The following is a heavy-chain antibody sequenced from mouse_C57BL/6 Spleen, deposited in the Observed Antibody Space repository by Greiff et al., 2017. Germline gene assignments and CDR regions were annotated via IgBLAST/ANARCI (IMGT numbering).Heavy chain of an antibody. CDR2: IYPGSGST. J-gene: IGHJ2*01. CDR3: ARRQGAWGYFDY. Sequence: VQLQQPGAELVKPGASVKMSCKASGYTFTSYWITWVKQRPGQGLEWIGDIYPGSGSTNYNEKFKSKATLTVDTSSSTAYMQLSSLTSEDSAVYYCARRQGAWGYFDYWGQGTTLTVSS. CDR1: GYTFTSYW. V-gene: IGHV1-55*01.